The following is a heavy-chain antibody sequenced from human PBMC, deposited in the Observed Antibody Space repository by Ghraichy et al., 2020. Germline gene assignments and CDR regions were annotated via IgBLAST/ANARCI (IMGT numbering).Heavy chain of an antibody. CDR1: GYTFTGYY. CDR3: ARPSSGWPSDYWYFDL. CDR2: INPNSGGT. Sequence: ASVKVSCKASGYTFTGYYMHWVRQAPGQWLEWMAWINPNSGGTNYAQKFQGRVTMTRDTSISTAYMELSRLRSDDTAVYYCARPSSGWPSDYWYFDLWGRGTLVTVSS. V-gene: IGHV1-2*02. J-gene: IGHJ2*01. D-gene: IGHD6-19*01.